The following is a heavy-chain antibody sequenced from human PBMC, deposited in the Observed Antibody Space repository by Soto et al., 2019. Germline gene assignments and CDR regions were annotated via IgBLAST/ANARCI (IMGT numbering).Heavy chain of an antibody. CDR3: ARHNGPLYVGYYYDMDV. Sequence: PSETLSPTCTVSGGSISSSSYYWGWIRQPPGKGLEWIGSIYYSGYTYYNPSLKSRVTISVDTSKNQFSLKLSSVTAADTAVYYCARHNGPLYVGYYYDMDVWGQGTTVTVSS. CDR1: GGSISSSSYY. J-gene: IGHJ6*02. D-gene: IGHD3-16*01. V-gene: IGHV4-39*01. CDR2: IYYSGYT.